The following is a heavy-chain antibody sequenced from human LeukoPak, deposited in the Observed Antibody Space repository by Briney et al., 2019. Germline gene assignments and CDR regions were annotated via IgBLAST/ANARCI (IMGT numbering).Heavy chain of an antibody. CDR2: ISGSGGST. Sequence: GGSLRLSCAASGFTFSSYAMSWVRQAPGKGLEWVSGISGSGGSTYYADSVKGRFTISRDNSKNKLYLQMISLRAEGTAVYYCATTLLRASTYMDVWGKGTTVTVSS. J-gene: IGHJ6*03. D-gene: IGHD1-1*01. V-gene: IGHV3-23*01. CDR1: GFTFSSYA. CDR3: ATTLLRASTYMDV.